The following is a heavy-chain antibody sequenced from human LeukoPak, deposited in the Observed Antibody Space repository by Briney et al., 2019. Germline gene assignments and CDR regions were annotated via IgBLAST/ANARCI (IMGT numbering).Heavy chain of an antibody. J-gene: IGHJ4*02. CDR2: ISSSDSTI. V-gene: IGHV3-48*04. D-gene: IGHD4-17*01. Sequence: PGGSLRLSCAASGFTFSSYSMNWVRQAPGKGLEWVSSISSSDSTIYYADSVKGRFTISRDNAKNSLYLQMNSLRAEDTAVYYCARVAINDYGDYFDYWGQGTLVTVSS. CDR1: GFTFSSYS. CDR3: ARVAINDYGDYFDY.